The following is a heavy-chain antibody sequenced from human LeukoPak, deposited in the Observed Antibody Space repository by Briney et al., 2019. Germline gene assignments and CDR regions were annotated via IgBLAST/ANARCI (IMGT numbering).Heavy chain of an antibody. CDR2: ISSSSDYI. Sequence: GGSLTLSCAVSGFTFSSYSMNWVRQPPGKGLEWVSSISSSSDYIYYADAVKGRFTTSRDTATNTLYLQMNILRAEETAVYYSARDSGSGSYYPRFDYWGQRTLVSVSS. D-gene: IGHD3-10*01. J-gene: IGHJ4*02. CDR3: ARDSGSGSYYPRFDY. V-gene: IGHV3-21*01. CDR1: GFTFSSYS.